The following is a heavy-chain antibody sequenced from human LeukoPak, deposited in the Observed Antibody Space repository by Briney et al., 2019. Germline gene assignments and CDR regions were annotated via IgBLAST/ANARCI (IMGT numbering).Heavy chain of an antibody. CDR2: INPNSGGT. D-gene: IGHD3-9*01. CDR3: AREATSTYYDILTGYSRSYYYYMDV. CDR1: GYTFTGYY. J-gene: IGHJ6*03. V-gene: IGHV1-2*02. Sequence: ASVKVSCKASGYTFTGYYMHWVRQAPGQGLEWMGWINPNSGGTNYAQKFQGRVTMTRDTSISTAYMELSRLRSDDTAVYYCAREATSTYYDILTGYSRSYYYYMDVWAKGPRSPSP.